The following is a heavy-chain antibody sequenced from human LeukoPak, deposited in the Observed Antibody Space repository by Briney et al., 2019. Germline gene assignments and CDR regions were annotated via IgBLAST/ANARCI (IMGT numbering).Heavy chain of an antibody. CDR2: MNQDGSEQ. CDR3: ARDRGPNTYDY. J-gene: IGHJ4*02. D-gene: IGHD3-10*01. CDR1: GFTFSRDW. Sequence: PGGSLRLSCAASGFTFSRDWLGWVRQSPGKGLVWVANMNQDGSEQYYVESVKGRFTISRDNAKNSLYLQMNSLGVEDTAVYYCARDRGPNTYDYWGQGTLVTVSS. V-gene: IGHV3-7*01.